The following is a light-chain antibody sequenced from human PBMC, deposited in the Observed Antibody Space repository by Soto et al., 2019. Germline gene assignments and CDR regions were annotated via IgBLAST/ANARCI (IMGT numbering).Light chain of an antibody. CDR1: SSDVGGYNY. J-gene: IGLJ1*01. V-gene: IGLV2-11*01. CDR2: AVS. Sequence: QSALTQPRSVSGSPGQSVTISCTGTSSDVGGYNYVSWYQQHPGKAPKLMIYAVSKRPSGVPDRFSGSKSGNTASLPIAGLQAEDEADYYCCSYAGRYSYVFGTGTKLTVL. CDR3: CSYAGRYSYV.